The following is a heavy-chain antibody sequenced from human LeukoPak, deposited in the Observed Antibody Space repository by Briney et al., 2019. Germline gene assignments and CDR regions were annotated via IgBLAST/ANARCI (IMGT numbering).Heavy chain of an antibody. CDR1: GGSISSSSYY. V-gene: IGHV4-39*01. Sequence: SETLSLTCTVSGGSISSSSYYWGWIRQPPGKGLEWIGSIYYSGSTNYNPSLKSRVTISVDTSKNQFSLKLSSVTAADTAVYYCARQVAGYYGSGSYSTNTFDYWGQGTLVTVSS. CDR3: ARQVAGYYGSGSYSTNTFDY. CDR2: IYYSGST. D-gene: IGHD3-10*01. J-gene: IGHJ4*02.